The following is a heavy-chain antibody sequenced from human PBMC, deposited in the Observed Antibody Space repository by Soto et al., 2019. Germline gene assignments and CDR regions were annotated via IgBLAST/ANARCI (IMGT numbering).Heavy chain of an antibody. CDR3: ARAIVVTVGGMDV. D-gene: IGHD5-12*01. V-gene: IGHV4-30-4*01. CDR2: IYYSGSS. J-gene: IGHJ6*02. CDR1: GGSISNADYY. Sequence: QVQLQESGPGLAKPSQTLSLTCTVSGGSISNADYYWSWVRQPPGKGLEWIGYIYYSGSSFFNPSLKSRVTMSKDTSKNQFSLRLTSVTAADTAVYYCARAIVVTVGGMDVWGRGTTVTVSS.